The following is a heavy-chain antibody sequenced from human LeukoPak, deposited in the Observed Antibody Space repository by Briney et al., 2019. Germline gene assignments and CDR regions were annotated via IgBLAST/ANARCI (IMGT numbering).Heavy chain of an antibody. CDR2: LSGSGITT. CDR1: GFTFSNSA. J-gene: IGHJ4*01. V-gene: IGHV3-23*01. CDR3: AKGIYSSGWSYFAY. D-gene: IGHD6-19*01. Sequence: GGSLRLSCAASGFTFSNSAMSWVRHAPGKWLEWVSTLSGSGITTYYADSVKGRFTISRDNSKNTLYLQMNSLRAEDTAVYYCAKGIYSSGWSYFAYWGEGTLVTVSS.